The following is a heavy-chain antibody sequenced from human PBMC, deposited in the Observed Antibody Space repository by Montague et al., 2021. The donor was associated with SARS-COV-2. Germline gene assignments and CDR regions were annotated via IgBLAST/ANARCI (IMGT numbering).Heavy chain of an antibody. CDR1: GGSVNSGNYY. CDR2: ISTSGNT. D-gene: IGHD2-21*01. CDR3: ARDTEVEIRTYSYYKMDV. Sequence: TLSLTCTVSGGSVNSGNYYWSWIRQPAGKRLEWMGRISTSGNTNYNPSLKSQLSILVDTSKNQFSLNLRSVTAADTAVYYCARDTEVEIRTYSYYKMDVWGLGTTVTVSS. V-gene: IGHV4-61*02. J-gene: IGHJ6*02.